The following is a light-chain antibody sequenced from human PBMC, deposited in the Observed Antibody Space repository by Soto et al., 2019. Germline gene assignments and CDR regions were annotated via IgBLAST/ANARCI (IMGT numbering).Light chain of an antibody. CDR3: QQYGSSPE. Sequence: EIVLTQSPGTLSLSPGERATLSCRASQSVSSSYLAWYQQKPGQAPRLLIYGASSRATGIPDRFSGSGSGTDFTLTISRLGPEDFAVYYCQQYGSSPEFGQGTKVDIK. CDR2: GAS. CDR1: QSVSSSY. J-gene: IGKJ1*01. V-gene: IGKV3-20*01.